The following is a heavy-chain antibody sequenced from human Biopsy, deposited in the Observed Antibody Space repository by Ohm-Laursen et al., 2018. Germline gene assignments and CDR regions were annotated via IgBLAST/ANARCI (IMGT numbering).Heavy chain of an antibody. D-gene: IGHD4-17*01. V-gene: IGHV3-NL1*01. J-gene: IGHJ6*02. CDR3: ARGFGDHLSATDYGMDV. CDR1: GFTFNVYS. CDR2: IQRGGGT. Sequence: GSLRLSCAAPGFTFNVYSIVWVRQAPGKGLEWVSLIQRGGGTFYGDSVKGRFTISRDNAKNTLFLQMNSLRVEDTAVYFCARGFGDHLSATDYGMDVWGQGTTVTVSS.